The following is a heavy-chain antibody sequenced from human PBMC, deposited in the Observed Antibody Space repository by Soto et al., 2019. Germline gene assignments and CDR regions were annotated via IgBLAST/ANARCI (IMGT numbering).Heavy chain of an antibody. CDR3: ARAETVTTSIPTYGMDV. Sequence: SETLSLTCTVSGGSISSGDYYWSWIRQPPGKGLEWIGYIYYSGSTYYNPSLKSRVTISVDTSKNQFSLKLSSVTAADTAVYYCARAETVTTSIPTYGMDVWGQGTTVTVSS. CDR2: IYYSGST. D-gene: IGHD4-4*01. CDR1: GGSISSGDYY. J-gene: IGHJ6*02. V-gene: IGHV4-30-4*01.